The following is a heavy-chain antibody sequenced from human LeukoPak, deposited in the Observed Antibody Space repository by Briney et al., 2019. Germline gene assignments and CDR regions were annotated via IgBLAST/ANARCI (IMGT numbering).Heavy chain of an antibody. CDR2: ISAYNGNT. CDR1: GYTFTSYG. Sequence: ASVKVSCKASGYTFTSYGISWVRQAPGQGLEWMGWISAYNGNTNYAQKLQGRVTMTTDTSTSTAYMELRSLRSDDTAVYYCARVPIMITFGGAAFDYWGQGTLVTVSS. CDR3: ARVPIMITFGGAAFDY. D-gene: IGHD3-16*01. J-gene: IGHJ4*02. V-gene: IGHV1-18*01.